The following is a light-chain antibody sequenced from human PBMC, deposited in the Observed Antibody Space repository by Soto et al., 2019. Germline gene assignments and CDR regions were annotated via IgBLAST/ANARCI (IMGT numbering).Light chain of an antibody. V-gene: IGLV2-14*01. Sequence: QSALTQPASVSGSPGQSITISCTGTSSDVGGYNYVSWYQQHPGRAPKLMISDFSNRPSGVSNRFSGSKSGNTASLTISGLQGEDEADYYCSSYTSSSTLVVFGGGTKLTVL. J-gene: IGLJ2*01. CDR3: SSYTSSSTLVV. CDR2: DFS. CDR1: SSDVGGYNY.